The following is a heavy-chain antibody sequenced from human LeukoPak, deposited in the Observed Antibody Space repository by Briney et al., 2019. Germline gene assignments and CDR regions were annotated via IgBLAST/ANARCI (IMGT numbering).Heavy chain of an antibody. CDR2: IKQDGSEK. J-gene: IGHJ4*02. CDR1: GFTFSSYW. CDR3: ANHLACGSTSCPPFDD. Sequence: GGSLRLSCAASGFTFSSYWMSWVRQAPGKGLEWVADIKQDGSEKYYVDSVKGRFTISRDNAKNSLYLQMNSLRAEDTAVYYCANHLACGSTSCPPFDDWGQGTLVTVSS. D-gene: IGHD2-2*01. V-gene: IGHV3-7*01.